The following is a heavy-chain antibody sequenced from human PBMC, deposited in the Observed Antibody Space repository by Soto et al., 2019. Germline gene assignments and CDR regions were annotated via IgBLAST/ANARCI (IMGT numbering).Heavy chain of an antibody. CDR1: GFSLTTSGVG. V-gene: IGHV2-5*02. Sequence: QITLKESGPTLVKPTQTLTLTCTFTGFSLTTSGVGVGWIRQPPGKALEWLAVINWDDGKFYSPSLNSRLTITNDTSKNQVDLTLTTIHPVDTATYQCAHRRILYGMDVWGQGTPVTVSS. CDR2: INWDDGK. CDR3: AHRRILYGMDV. J-gene: IGHJ6*02.